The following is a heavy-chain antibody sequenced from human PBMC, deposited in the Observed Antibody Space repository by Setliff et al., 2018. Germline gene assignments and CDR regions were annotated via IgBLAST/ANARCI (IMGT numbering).Heavy chain of an antibody. CDR1: GGSISSGDHY. D-gene: IGHD3-10*01. CDR3: ARSGDYGSGRLSP. Sequence: SETLSLTCTVSGGSISSGDHYWSWIRQPAGKGLEWIGRIHASGSTNYNPSLKSRVTISVDTSKNQFSLKLTSVTAADTAVCYCARSGDYGSGRLSPWGQGTLVTVSS. J-gene: IGHJ5*02. CDR2: IHASGST. V-gene: IGHV4-61*02.